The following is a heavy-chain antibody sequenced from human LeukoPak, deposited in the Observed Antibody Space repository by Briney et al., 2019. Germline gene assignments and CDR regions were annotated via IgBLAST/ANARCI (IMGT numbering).Heavy chain of an antibody. CDR1: GGSISSNTCY. V-gene: IGHV4-39*07. D-gene: IGHD1-1*01. Sequence: SETLSLTCTVSGGSISSNTCYWGWIRQPPGKGLEWIGTICSSGSTYYNPSLKSRLTISVDTSKNQFSLKLSSVTAADTAVYYCARDSNERDAFAIWGQWTMVTVSS. CDR3: ARDSNERDAFAI. J-gene: IGHJ3*02. CDR2: ICSSGST.